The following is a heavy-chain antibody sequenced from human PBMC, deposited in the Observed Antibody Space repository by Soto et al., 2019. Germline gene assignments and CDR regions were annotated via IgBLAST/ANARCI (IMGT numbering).Heavy chain of an antibody. V-gene: IGHV1-69*01. Sequence: QVQLVQSGAEVKTPGSSVKVSCKVSGGTFSSYAISWVRQAPGQGLEWMGGIIPIFDTTNYAQSLQGRVTITADESTSTAYMELDSLRSEDTAIYYCARPISTSTSPGNPYSGMDVWGQGTTVTVSS. D-gene: IGHD1-1*01. CDR1: GGTFSSYA. CDR2: IIPIFDTT. J-gene: IGHJ6*02. CDR3: ARPISTSTSPGNPYSGMDV.